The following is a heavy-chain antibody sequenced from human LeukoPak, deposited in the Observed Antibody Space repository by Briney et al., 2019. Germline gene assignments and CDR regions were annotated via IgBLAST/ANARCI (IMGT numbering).Heavy chain of an antibody. CDR1: GFTFSSYS. D-gene: IGHD6-19*01. Sequence: GGSLRLSCAASGFTFSSYSMNWVRQAPGKGLEWVSSISSSSSYIYYADSVKGRFTISRDNAKNSLYLQMNSLRAEDTAVYYCARDTPAVACTGRCYWYFDLWGRGTLVTVSS. CDR3: ARDTPAVACTGRCYWYFDL. V-gene: IGHV3-21*01. CDR2: ISSSSSYI. J-gene: IGHJ2*01.